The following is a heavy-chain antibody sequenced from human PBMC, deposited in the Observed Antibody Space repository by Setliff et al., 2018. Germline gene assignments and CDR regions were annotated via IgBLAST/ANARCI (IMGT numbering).Heavy chain of an antibody. Sequence: SETLSLTCTVSGGSISAGNYYWSWIRQHPGKGLEWIGYSHYSGSTYYNPSLKSRVIISVDTSKNQFSLKLRSVTAADTAVYYCAGDSRRRFDPWGQGTLVTVSS. CDR2: SHYSGST. J-gene: IGHJ5*02. CDR3: AGDSRRRFDP. V-gene: IGHV4-31*03. CDR1: GGSISAGNYY.